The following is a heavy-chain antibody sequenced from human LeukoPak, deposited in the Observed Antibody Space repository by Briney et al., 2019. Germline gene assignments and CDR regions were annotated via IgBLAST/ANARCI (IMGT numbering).Heavy chain of an antibody. CDR1: GGSFSGYY. D-gene: IGHD3-22*01. CDR2: INHSGST. Sequence: SETLSLTCAVYGGSFSGYYWSWIRQPPGKGLEWIGEINHSGSTNYNPSLKSRVTISVDTSKNQFSLKLSSVTAADTAVYYCARPPYRYYDSSGLWYFQHWGQGTLVTVSS. CDR3: ARPPYRYYDSSGLWYFQH. J-gene: IGHJ1*01. V-gene: IGHV4-34*01.